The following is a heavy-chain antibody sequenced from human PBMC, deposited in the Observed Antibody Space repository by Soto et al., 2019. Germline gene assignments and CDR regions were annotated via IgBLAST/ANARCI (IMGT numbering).Heavy chain of an antibody. D-gene: IGHD3-22*01. CDR1: GLTFRSYW. Sequence: HPGGSLRLSCAASGLTFRSYWMHWVRQAPGKGLVWVSRINTDGSVAMYVDSVKGRFTISRDNSKNTLYLQMNSLRAEDTAVYYCAKNPGYYYDSTGYHFDYWGQGTLVTVSS. V-gene: IGHV3-74*03. CDR3: AKNPGYYYDSTGYHFDY. J-gene: IGHJ4*02. CDR2: INTDGSVA.